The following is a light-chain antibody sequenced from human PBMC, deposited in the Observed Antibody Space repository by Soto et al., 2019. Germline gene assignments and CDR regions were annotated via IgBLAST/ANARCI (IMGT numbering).Light chain of an antibody. V-gene: IGLV2-14*01. CDR2: DVS. J-gene: IGLJ1*01. Sequence: QSVLTQPASVSGSPGQSITISCTGTSSDVGFSNYVFWYQQHPGKAPKLIISDVSNRPSGVSNRFSGSKSGNTASLTISGLQAEDEADYYCSSYTSSSTDVFGTGTKLTVL. CDR1: SSDVGFSNY. CDR3: SSYTSSSTDV.